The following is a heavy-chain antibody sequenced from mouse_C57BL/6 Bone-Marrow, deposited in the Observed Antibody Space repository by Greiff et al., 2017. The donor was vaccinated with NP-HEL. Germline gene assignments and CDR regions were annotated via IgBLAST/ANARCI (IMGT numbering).Heavy chain of an antibody. Sequence: VQLQQSGAELVRPGTSVKMSCKASGYTFTNYWIGWAKQRPGHGLEWIGDIYPGGGYTNYNEKFKGKATLTADKSSSTAYMQFSSLTSEDSAIYYCASGDYNSFDYWGEGTPLTVSS. D-gene: IGHD2-4*01. CDR1: GYTFTNYW. CDR3: ASGDYNSFDY. J-gene: IGHJ2*01. V-gene: IGHV1-63*01. CDR2: IYPGGGYT.